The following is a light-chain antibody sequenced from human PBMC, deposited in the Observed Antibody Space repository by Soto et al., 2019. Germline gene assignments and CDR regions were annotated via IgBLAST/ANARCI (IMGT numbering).Light chain of an antibody. Sequence: QLVLTQPPSVSGAPGQRVTISCTGSNSDIGAGYDVHWYQQLPGTAPKLVIYANNNRPSGVPDRFSASKSGTSASLAITGLQACDEADYYCQSYDSSLRGVFGTGTKLTVL. CDR1: NSDIGAGYD. CDR3: QSYDSSLRGV. J-gene: IGLJ1*01. V-gene: IGLV1-40*01. CDR2: ANN.